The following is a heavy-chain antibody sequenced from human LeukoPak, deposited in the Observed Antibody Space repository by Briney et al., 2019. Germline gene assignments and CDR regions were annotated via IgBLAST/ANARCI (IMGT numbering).Heavy chain of an antibody. CDR2: ISGSGGNT. D-gene: IGHD2-15*01. V-gene: IGHV3-23*01. J-gene: IGHJ4*02. Sequence: GGSLRLSCAASGFTFSSYAMSWVRQAPGKGLEWVSAISGSGGNTYYADSVKGRFSISRDNSKNTLYLQMNSLRAEDTAVYYCAKDKLLSGSTRPRNFDYWGQGTLVTVSS. CDR3: AKDKLLSGSTRPRNFDY. CDR1: GFTFSSYA.